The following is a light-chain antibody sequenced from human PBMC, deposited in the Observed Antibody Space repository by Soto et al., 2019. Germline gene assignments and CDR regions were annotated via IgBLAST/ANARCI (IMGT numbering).Light chain of an antibody. V-gene: IGKV1-5*03. J-gene: IGKJ1*01. CDR2: KAS. CDR1: QDISTW. CDR3: QQYNSWPDS. Sequence: DIELTQSPATLSTSVGDRATISCRASQDISTWFAWYQQKPGKAPQLLIYKASILESGVPSRFSGSGSGTEFTLTISSLEPDDFAAYYCQQYNSWPDSFGQGTKVEIK.